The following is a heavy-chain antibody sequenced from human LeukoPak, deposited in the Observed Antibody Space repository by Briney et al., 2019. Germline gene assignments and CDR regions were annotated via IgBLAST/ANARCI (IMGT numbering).Heavy chain of an antibody. Sequence: GGSLRLSCAASGFTVSSNYMSWVRQAPGKGLEWVSVIYSGGSTYFADSVKGRFTISRDNSRNTVYLQMNSLRAEDTAVYYCARVKYSDSSGYYYGAFDIWGQGTMVTVSS. D-gene: IGHD3-22*01. CDR2: IYSGGST. CDR1: GFTVSSNY. V-gene: IGHV3-53*01. CDR3: ARVKYSDSSGYYYGAFDI. J-gene: IGHJ3*02.